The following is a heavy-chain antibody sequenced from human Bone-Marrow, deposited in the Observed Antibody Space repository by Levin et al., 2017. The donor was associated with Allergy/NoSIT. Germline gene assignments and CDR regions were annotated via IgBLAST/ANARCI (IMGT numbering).Heavy chain of an antibody. V-gene: IGHV3-33*01. Sequence: GESLKISCAASGFTFSSYGMHWVRQAPGKGLEWVAVIWYDGSNKYYADSVKGRFTISRDNSKNTLYLQMNSLRAEDTAVYYCARDVSTYYYYYGMDVWGQGTTVTVSS. CDR2: IWYDGSNK. J-gene: IGHJ6*02. CDR3: ARDVSTYYYYYGMDV. CDR1: GFTFSSYG.